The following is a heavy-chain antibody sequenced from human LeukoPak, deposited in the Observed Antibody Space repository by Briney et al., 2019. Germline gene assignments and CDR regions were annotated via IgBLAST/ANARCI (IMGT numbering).Heavy chain of an antibody. CDR3: AKDDGVEMATIYYYYYGMDV. CDR2: ISYDGSDK. CDR1: GFTFSIFG. V-gene: IGHV3-30*18. D-gene: IGHD5-24*01. Sequence: GGSLRLSCAASGFTFSIFGMHWVRQAPGKGPEWVALISYDGSDKYYADSVKGRFTISRDNSKNTLYLQMNSLRAEDTAVYYCAKDDGVEMATIYYYYYGMDVWGQGTTVTVSS. J-gene: IGHJ6*02.